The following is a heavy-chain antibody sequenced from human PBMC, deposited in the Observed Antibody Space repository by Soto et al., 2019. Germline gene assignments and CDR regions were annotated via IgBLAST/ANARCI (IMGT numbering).Heavy chain of an antibody. J-gene: IGHJ6*02. V-gene: IGHV1-69*01. CDR3: ARGAPSCSSTSCYTLYYYYYGMDV. CDR1: GGTFSSYA. CDR2: IIPIFGTA. Sequence: QVQLVQSGAEVKKPGSSVKVSCKASGGTFSSYAISWVRQAPGQGLEWMGGIIPIFGTANYAQKFQGRVTITADESTSTAYMGLSSLRSEDTAVYYCARGAPSCSSTSCYTLYYYYYGMDVWGQGTTVTVSS. D-gene: IGHD2-2*02.